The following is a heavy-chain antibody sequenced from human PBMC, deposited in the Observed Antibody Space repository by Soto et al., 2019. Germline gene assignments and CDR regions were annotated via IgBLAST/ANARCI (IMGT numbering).Heavy chain of an antibody. V-gene: IGHV3-23*01. J-gene: IGHJ5*02. D-gene: IGHD2-2*01. CDR2: ISGSGGST. Sequence: GGSLRLSCAASGFTFSSYAMSWVRQAPGKGLEWVSAISGSGGSTYYADSVKGRFTISRDNSKNTLYLQMNSLRAEDTAVYYWAKENRLVVVPAGWFDPWGQGTLVTVSS. CDR1: GFTFSSYA. CDR3: AKENRLVVVPAGWFDP.